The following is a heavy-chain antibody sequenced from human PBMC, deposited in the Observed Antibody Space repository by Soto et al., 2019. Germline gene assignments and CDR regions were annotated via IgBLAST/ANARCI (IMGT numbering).Heavy chain of an antibody. J-gene: IGHJ6*02. CDR1: GGSISSYY. D-gene: IGHD3-3*01. CDR3: GRVMSGYRHYYYGMDV. V-gene: IGHV4-59*01. CDR2: IYYSGST. Sequence: SETLSLTCTVSGGSISSYYWSWIRQPPGKGLEWIGYIYYSGSTNYNPSLKSRVTISVDTSKNQFSLKLSSVTAADTAVYYCGRVMSGYRHYYYGMDVWGQGTTVT.